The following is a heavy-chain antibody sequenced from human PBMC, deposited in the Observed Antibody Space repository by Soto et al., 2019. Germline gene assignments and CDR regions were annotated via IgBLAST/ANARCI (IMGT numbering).Heavy chain of an antibody. D-gene: IGHD1-1*01. CDR1: GHTLTELS. V-gene: IGHV1-24*01. CDR2: FDPEDGET. J-gene: IGHJ4*02. CDR3: AAGGTRWLHSPFDY. Sequence: QVQLVQSGAEVKKPGASVKVSCKVSGHTLTELSMHWVRQAPGKGLEWMGGFDPEDGETISAQKFQGRVTMTEDTLTDPTYLELSSLRSEDTAVYYCAAGGTRWLHSPFDYWGQGTLVTISS.